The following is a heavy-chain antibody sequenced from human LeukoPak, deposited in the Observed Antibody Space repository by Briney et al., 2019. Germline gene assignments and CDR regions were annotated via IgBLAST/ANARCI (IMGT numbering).Heavy chain of an antibody. J-gene: IGHJ4*02. V-gene: IGHV3-11*01. CDR1: GFTFSDYY. Sequence: GGSLRLSCAASGFTFSDYYMSWIRQAPGKGLEGISYIYSGSSTIYYGECVKARFTVSRDNAKDSLYLQMNSLRAEDTAVYYCPRGDLNRYPHYWGQGILVTVSS. D-gene: IGHD2-21*02. CDR3: PRGDLNRYPHY. CDR2: IYSGSSTI.